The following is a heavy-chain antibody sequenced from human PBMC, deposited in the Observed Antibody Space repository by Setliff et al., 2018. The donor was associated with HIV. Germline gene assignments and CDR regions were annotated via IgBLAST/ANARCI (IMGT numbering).Heavy chain of an antibody. D-gene: IGHD3-22*01. CDR1: GFTVSSYY. CDR3: ARVRLYNSALDY. Sequence: GGSLRLSCAASGFTVSSYYMSWVRQAPGKGLEWVSTIYSDVSTYHADSVKGRLTLSRDTSKNTLSLQLNTLRPEHTAVYYCARVRLYNSALDYWGQGTLVTVSS. V-gene: IGHV3-66*02. CDR2: IYSDVST. J-gene: IGHJ4*02.